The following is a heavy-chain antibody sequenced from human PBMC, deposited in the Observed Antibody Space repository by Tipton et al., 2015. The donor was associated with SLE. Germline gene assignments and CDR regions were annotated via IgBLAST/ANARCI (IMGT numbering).Heavy chain of an antibody. D-gene: IGHD2-21*01. CDR1: GYSISSGFY. Sequence: TLSLTCIVSGYSISSGFYWGWIRQTPEKGLEWIATISHSGSTYYNPSLNSRVTISVDTSKNQFSLKLSSVTAADTAVYFCVRDHETGDWAKDYWGQGTLVTVSS. V-gene: IGHV4-38-2*02. CDR2: ISHSGST. CDR3: VRDHETGDWAKDY. J-gene: IGHJ4*02.